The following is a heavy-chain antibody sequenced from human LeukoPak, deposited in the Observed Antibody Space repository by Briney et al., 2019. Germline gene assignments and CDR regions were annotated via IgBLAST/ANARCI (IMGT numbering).Heavy chain of an antibody. CDR2: ISTSSSYI. CDR3: AGGRGYSSSWTFDY. J-gene: IGHJ4*02. V-gene: IGHV3-21*01. Sequence: GGSLRLSCAGSGFTFSSYSMNWVRQAPGKGLEWVSSISTSSSYIYYADSVKGRFTISRDNAKNSLYLQMNSLRAEDTAVYYCAGGRGYSSSWTFDYWGQGTLVTVSS. CDR1: GFTFSSYS. D-gene: IGHD6-13*01.